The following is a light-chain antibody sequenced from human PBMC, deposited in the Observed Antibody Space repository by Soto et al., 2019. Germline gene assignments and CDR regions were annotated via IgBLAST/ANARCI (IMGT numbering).Light chain of an antibody. CDR3: QSYDGSLSGVV. Sequence: QPVLAQPPSVSGVQGQRVSISCTGSSSNIGAGYDVHWYQHLPGTAPKLLIYRNSNRASGVPDRFSGSKSGTSASLAITGLQAEDEADFYCQSYDGSLSGVVFGGGTKVTVL. CDR2: RNS. J-gene: IGLJ2*01. CDR1: SSNIGAGYD. V-gene: IGLV1-40*01.